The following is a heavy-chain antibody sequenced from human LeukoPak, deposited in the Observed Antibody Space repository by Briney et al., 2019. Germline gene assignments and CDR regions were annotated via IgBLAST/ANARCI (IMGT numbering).Heavy chain of an antibody. CDR1: GGSISSSSYY. V-gene: IGHV4-39*01. CDR3: ARRTFGGVIAY. Sequence: SETLSLTCAVSGGSISSSSYYWGWIRQPPGKGLEWIGSIYYSGSTYYNPSLKSRVTISVDTSKNQFSLKLSSVTAADTAVYYCARRTFGGVIAYWGQGTLVTVSS. J-gene: IGHJ4*02. CDR2: IYYSGST. D-gene: IGHD3-16*02.